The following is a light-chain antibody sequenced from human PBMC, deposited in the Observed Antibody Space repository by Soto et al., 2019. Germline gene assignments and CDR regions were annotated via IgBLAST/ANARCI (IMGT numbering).Light chain of an antibody. J-gene: IGKJ4*01. V-gene: IGKV3-11*01. CDR3: QQYNNWPLT. CDR1: QSVSSF. Sequence: EVVLTQSPATLSLSPGERATLSCRASQSVSSFLVWYQQKPGQAPRLLIYDAVHRPTGIPVRFSGSGSGTDFTLSISDLEPEDFAVYYCQQYNNWPLTFGGGTKV. CDR2: DAV.